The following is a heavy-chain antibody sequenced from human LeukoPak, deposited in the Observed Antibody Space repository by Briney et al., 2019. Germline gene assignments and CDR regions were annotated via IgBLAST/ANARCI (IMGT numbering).Heavy chain of an antibody. CDR2: IYSGGST. J-gene: IGHJ4*02. CDR1: GFTVNSNY. CDR3: ARGQYSSGWYFDY. V-gene: IGHV3-53*01. Sequence: GGSLRLSCAASGFTVNSNYMSWVRQAPGKGLEWVSVIYSGGSTYYADSVKGRFTISRDNSKNTLYLQMNSLRAEDTAVYYCARGQYSSGWYFDYWGQGTLVTVSS. D-gene: IGHD6-19*01.